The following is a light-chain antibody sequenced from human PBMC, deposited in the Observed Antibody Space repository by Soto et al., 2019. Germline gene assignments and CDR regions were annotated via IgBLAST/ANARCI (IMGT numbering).Light chain of an antibody. CDR3: QQYDNWPPWT. Sequence: EIVMMQSPATLSVSPGERATLSCRASQGVSTNLAWYQQKPGQAPRLLIYGASTRATGVPDRFSGSGSGTDFTLTIRSLQSEDFAVYYCQQYDNWPPWTFGQGTKVEIK. CDR2: GAS. CDR1: QGVSTN. J-gene: IGKJ1*01. V-gene: IGKV3-15*01.